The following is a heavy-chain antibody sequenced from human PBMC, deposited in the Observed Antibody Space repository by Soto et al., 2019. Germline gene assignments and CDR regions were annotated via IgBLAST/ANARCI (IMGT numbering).Heavy chain of an antibody. CDR3: ARDSVAVAGTVPHYFDY. Sequence: ASVKVSCKISGHTLTEFSIHWVRQAPGKGLEWMGGFDPEGGEAIYAQKWHGRVTITADESTGTAYMELSSLRSEDTAVYYCARDSVAVAGTVPHYFDYWGQGTLVTVSS. J-gene: IGHJ4*02. V-gene: IGHV1-24*01. D-gene: IGHD6-19*01. CDR2: FDPEGGEA. CDR1: GHTLTEFS.